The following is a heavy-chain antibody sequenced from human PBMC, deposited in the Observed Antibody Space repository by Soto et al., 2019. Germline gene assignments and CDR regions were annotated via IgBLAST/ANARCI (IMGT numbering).Heavy chain of an antibody. V-gene: IGHV3-21*04. J-gene: IGHJ5*02. D-gene: IGHD3-22*01. CDR3: ARAKHYYDSQTGGRFDP. CDR1: GCTSSSYS. CDR2: ISSSSSYI. Sequence: GGALRLSFAASGCTSSSYSMNWVRQAPGKGREGVASISSSSSYIYYAGSVKGRFTISRNHAKNSLYLQMNSQRADDTAVYYCARAKHYYDSQTGGRFDPWGQGTQVTVSS.